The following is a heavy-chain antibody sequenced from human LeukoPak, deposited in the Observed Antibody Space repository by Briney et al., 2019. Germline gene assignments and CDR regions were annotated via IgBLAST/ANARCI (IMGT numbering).Heavy chain of an antibody. Sequence: GGSLRLSCAASGFTLSSAWMSWVRQAPGKGLEWVGRIKFDGETTDYAAPVKGRFTVSRDDSRNILSLQMDSLETEDTAVYYCTTHLSSLGVGEFDYWGQGTLVTVSS. CDR2: IKFDGETT. CDR1: GFTLSSAW. V-gene: IGHV3-15*01. J-gene: IGHJ4*02. D-gene: IGHD3-3*01. CDR3: TTHLSSLGVGEFDY.